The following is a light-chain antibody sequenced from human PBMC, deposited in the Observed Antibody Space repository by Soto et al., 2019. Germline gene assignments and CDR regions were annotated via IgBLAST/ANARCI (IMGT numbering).Light chain of an antibody. CDR1: SSNIGNNL. V-gene: IGLV1-51*01. CDR2: DNN. J-gene: IGLJ2*01. Sequence: QSVLTQPPSVSAAPGQKVTISCSGSSSNIGNNLVSWYQQFPGTAPKLLIYDNNKRPSGIPDRFSGSKSGTSATLGITGLQTGDEADYYCGTWDSSLSAGVFGGGTKLTVL. CDR3: GTWDSSLSAGV.